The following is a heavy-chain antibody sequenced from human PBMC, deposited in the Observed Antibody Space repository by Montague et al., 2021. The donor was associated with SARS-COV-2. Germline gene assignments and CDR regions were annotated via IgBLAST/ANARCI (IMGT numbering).Heavy chain of an antibody. CDR1: DVSLSTGTW. J-gene: IGHJ4*02. D-gene: IGHD5-18*01. V-gene: IGHV4-4*02. CDR2: IYLIGFT. Sequence: SETLSLTCVVSDVSLSTGTWWSWFLQSPGRGLEWFGGIYLIGFTQYNPSVKSRVSISLDDSRSQFSLRLTSVTAADTAVYYCARGILRTWIQLGVRSGFDYWGQGTLVTVSS. CDR3: ARGILRTWIQLGVRSGFDY.